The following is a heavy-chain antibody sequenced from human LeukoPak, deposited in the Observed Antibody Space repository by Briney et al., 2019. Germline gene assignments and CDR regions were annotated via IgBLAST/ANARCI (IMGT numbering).Heavy chain of an antibody. CDR3: ARSRGIGVVIIDDAFDI. CDR2: INAGNGNT. CDR1: GYTFTSYA. V-gene: IGHV1-3*01. J-gene: IGHJ3*02. D-gene: IGHD3-3*01. Sequence: ASVKVSCKASGYTFTSYAMHWVRQAPGQRLEWMGWINAGNGNTKYSQKFQGRVTITRDTSASTAYMELSSLRSGDTAVYYCARSRGIGVVIIDDAFDIWGQGTMVTVSS.